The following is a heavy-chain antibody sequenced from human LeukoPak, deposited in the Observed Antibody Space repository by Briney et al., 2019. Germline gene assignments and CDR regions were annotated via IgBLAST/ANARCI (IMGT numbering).Heavy chain of an antibody. D-gene: IGHD3-10*01. CDR2: IYTSGST. V-gene: IGHV4-4*07. CDR3: ARQITMVRGVYYYYMDV. Sequence: NTSETLSLTCTVSGGSISSYYWSWIRHPAGKGLEWIGRIYTSGSTNYNPSLKSRLTMSIDPTKNQFSLKLSSVTAADTGVYYCARQITMVRGVYYYYMDVWGKGTTVTISS. CDR1: GGSISSYY. J-gene: IGHJ6*03.